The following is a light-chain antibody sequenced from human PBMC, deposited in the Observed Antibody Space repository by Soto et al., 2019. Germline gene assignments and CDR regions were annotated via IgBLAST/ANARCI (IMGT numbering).Light chain of an antibody. V-gene: IGKV3-20*01. CDR2: GAS. CDR3: QQYRSSPLT. J-gene: IGKJ1*01. Sequence: EIVLTQSPGTLSLSPGERATLSCRASQSVSSSYLAWYQQNPGQAPRLLIYGASSRATGVPGRFSGSGSGTDFTLTISGLEPEDFAVYYCQQYRSSPLTFGQGTKVEIK. CDR1: QSVSSSY.